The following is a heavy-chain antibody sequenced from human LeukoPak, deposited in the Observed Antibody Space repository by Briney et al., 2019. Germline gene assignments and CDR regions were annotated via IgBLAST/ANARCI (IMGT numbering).Heavy chain of an antibody. D-gene: IGHD6-6*01. CDR1: GFTFSSYA. V-gene: IGHV3-30*04. J-gene: IGHJ6*02. CDR2: ISYDGSNK. Sequence: AGGSLRLSCAASGFTFSSYAMHWVRQAPGKGLEWVAVISYDGSNKYYADSVKGRFTISRDNSKNTLYLQMNSLRAEDTAVYYCARDRLYGMDVWGQGTTVTVSS. CDR3: ARDRLYGMDV.